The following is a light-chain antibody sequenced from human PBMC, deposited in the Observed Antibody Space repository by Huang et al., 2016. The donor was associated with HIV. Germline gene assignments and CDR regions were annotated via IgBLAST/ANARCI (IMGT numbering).Light chain of an antibody. Sequence: EIVLTQSPATLSLSPGERATLSCRASPSVSSYLAWYQQKPGQAPRLLIYDASNRATGIPARFSGRGSGTDFTLTISSLEPEDFAVYYCQQRTNWPTWTFGQGTKVEIK. CDR2: DAS. CDR1: PSVSSY. V-gene: IGKV3-11*01. J-gene: IGKJ1*01. CDR3: QQRTNWPTWT.